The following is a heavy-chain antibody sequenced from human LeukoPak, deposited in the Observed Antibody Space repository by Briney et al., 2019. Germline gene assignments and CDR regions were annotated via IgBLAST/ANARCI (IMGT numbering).Heavy chain of an antibody. J-gene: IGHJ4*02. CDR2: INHSGST. D-gene: IGHD3-10*01. CDR3: ARGPPRAMVRGGHGDY. CDR1: GLSFSGYY. V-gene: IGHV4-34*01. Sequence: SETLSLTCAVYGLSFSGYYWSWIRQPPGKGLEWIGEINHSGSTNYNPSLKSRVNISVDTSKNQFSLKLSSVTAADTAVYYCARGPPRAMVRGGHGDYWGQGTLVTVSS.